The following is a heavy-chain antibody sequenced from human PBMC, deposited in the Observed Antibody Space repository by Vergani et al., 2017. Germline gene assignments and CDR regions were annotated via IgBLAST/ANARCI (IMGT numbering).Heavy chain of an antibody. V-gene: IGHV5-51*01. J-gene: IGHJ4*02. CDR2: IYPGDSDT. D-gene: IGHD5-24*01. Sequence: EVQLVQSGAEVKKPGESLKISCKGSGSSFTSYWIGWVRQMPGKGLEWMGIIYPGDSDTRYSPSFQGQVTISADKSISTAYLQWSSLKASDTAMYYCAGLRGWLQFILPPDYWGQGTLVTVSS. CDR1: GSSFTSYW. CDR3: AGLRGWLQFILPPDY.